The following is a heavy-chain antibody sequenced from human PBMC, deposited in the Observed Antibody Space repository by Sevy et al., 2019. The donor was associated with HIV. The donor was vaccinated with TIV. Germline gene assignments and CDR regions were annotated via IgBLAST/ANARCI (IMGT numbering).Heavy chain of an antibody. Sequence: GGSLRLSCVVSGFSVSSNYMSWVRQAPGKGLEWVSNIYSDGRTYYADSMRGRFTISGDTSKNTVYLEMKSLRAEDTAVYYCTREDIVLGEDNYYGMDVWGHGTTVTVSS. V-gene: IGHV3-53*01. J-gene: IGHJ6*02. CDR3: TREDIVLGEDNYYGMDV. CDR1: GFSVSSNY. CDR2: IYSDGRT. D-gene: IGHD2-15*01.